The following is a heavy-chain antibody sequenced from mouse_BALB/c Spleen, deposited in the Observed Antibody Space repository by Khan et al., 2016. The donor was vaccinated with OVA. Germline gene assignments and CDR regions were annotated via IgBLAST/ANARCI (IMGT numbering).Heavy chain of an antibody. Sequence: EVQLQESGPDLVKPSQSLSLTCTVTGYSITSGYNWHWIRQFPGNKLEWMGYIHYSGSTNYNPSLKSRISITRDTSKNQFFRQLNSVTSEDTATYYCAGGFPTYWGQGTLVTVSA. CDR3: AGGFPTY. CDR2: IHYSGST. J-gene: IGHJ3*01. V-gene: IGHV3-1*02. CDR1: GYSITSGYN.